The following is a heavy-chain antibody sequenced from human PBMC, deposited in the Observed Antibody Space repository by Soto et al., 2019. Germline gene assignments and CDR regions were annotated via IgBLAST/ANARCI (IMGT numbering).Heavy chain of an antibody. CDR2: IYYDGAT. Sequence: QVQLQESGPGLVKPSETVSLTCTVSGGSVSPYYWTWVRRPPGKGLEWIAYIYYDGATNYNPSRKSRVTISLDTSKNQFSLRLTSVTAADTAVYYCARGRHWLDYWGQGTLLTVSS. V-gene: IGHV4-59*02. J-gene: IGHJ4*02. D-gene: IGHD6-19*01. CDR3: ARGRHWLDY. CDR1: GGSVSPYY.